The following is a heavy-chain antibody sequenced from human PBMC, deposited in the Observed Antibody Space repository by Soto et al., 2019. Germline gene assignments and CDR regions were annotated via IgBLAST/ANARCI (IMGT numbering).Heavy chain of an antibody. Sequence: SETLSLTCTVSGGSISSGGYYWSWIRQHPGKGLEWIGYIYYSGSTYYNPSLKSRVTISVDTSKNQFSLKLSSVTAADTAVYYCARNIAARSLVAGWFDPWGQGTLVTVSS. CDR1: GGSISSGGYY. CDR3: ARNIAARSLVAGWFDP. CDR2: IYYSGST. V-gene: IGHV4-31*03. D-gene: IGHD6-6*01. J-gene: IGHJ5*02.